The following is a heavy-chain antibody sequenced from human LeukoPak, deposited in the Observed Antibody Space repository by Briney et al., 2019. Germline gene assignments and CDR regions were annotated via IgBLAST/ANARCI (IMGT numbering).Heavy chain of an antibody. J-gene: IGHJ4*02. D-gene: IGHD3-22*01. CDR1: GVTLSNYG. V-gene: IGHV3-23*01. Sequence: GGSLRLSCAVSGVTLSNYGMTWVRQAPGKGLEWVAGISGSGGSTNYADSVKGRFTITRDNPKNTLYLQMNSLRAEDTAMYFCAKRGVVIRVILVGFHKEAYYFDSWGQGALVTVSS. CDR2: ISGSGGST. CDR3: AKRGVVIRVILVGFHKEAYYFDS.